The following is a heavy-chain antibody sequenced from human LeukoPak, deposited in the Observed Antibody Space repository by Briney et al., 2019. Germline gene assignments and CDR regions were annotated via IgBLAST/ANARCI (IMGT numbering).Heavy chain of an antibody. D-gene: IGHD3-9*01. CDR3: ARDAGYGIFDY. CDR2: ISSSSSYI. Sequence: GGSLRLSCAASGFTFSSYSMNWVRQAPGEGLEWVSSISSSSSYIYYADSVKGRFTISRDNAKNSLYLQMNSLRAEDTAVYYCARDAGYGIFDYWGQGTLVTVSS. J-gene: IGHJ4*02. CDR1: GFTFSSYS. V-gene: IGHV3-21*01.